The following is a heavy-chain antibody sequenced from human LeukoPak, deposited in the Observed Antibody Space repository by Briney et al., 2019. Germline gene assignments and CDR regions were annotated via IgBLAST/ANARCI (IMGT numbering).Heavy chain of an antibody. CDR3: ARTIYYYESTSYFSDAFDV. J-gene: IGHJ3*01. Sequence: GGSLRLSCAASGFTLSSYWMHWVRQAPGNGLVCISRINSDGSTTNYADSVKGRFTISRDDAKNSLYLEMDSLRAEDTAVYYCARTIYYYESTSYFSDAFDVWGQGTMVTVSS. V-gene: IGHV3-74*01. D-gene: IGHD3-22*01. CDR1: GFTLSSYW. CDR2: INSDGSTT.